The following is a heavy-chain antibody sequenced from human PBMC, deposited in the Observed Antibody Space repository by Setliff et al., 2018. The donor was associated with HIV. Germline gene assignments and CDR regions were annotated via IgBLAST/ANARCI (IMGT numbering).Heavy chain of an antibody. CDR2: ISYDGSNK. Sequence: GGSLRLSCAASGFTFSSYAMHWVRQAPGKGLEWVAVISYDGSNKYYADSVKGRFTISRDNSKNTLHLQMNSLRAEDTAVYYCARDGNGLLWFGELLYRDYYGMDVWGQGTTVTVSS. CDR3: ARDGNGLLWFGELLYRDYYGMDV. V-gene: IGHV3-30-3*01. CDR1: GFTFSSYA. D-gene: IGHD3-10*01. J-gene: IGHJ6*02.